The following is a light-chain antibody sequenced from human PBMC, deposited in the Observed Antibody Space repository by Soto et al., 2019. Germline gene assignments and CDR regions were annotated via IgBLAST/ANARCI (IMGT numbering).Light chain of an antibody. Sequence: EIVLTQSPGTLSCSPGERATLSCRASQTVSSSNLAGYQQKPGQAPGLLIYGASSRATGIPDRFSGSGSGTDFTLTISRLEPEDFAVFYCHQCDTSPFTFGGGTKVEIK. J-gene: IGKJ4*01. CDR2: GAS. CDR3: HQCDTSPFT. CDR1: QTVSSSN. V-gene: IGKV3-20*01.